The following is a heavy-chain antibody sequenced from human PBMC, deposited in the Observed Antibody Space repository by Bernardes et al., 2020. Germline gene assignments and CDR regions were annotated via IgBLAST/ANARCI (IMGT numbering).Heavy chain of an antibody. V-gene: IGHV3-21*01. CDR3: ARGWPMTTVTTTDF. J-gene: IGHJ4*02. D-gene: IGHD4-17*01. Sequence: SVKGRFTISRDNAKNSLYLQMHSLGAEDTAVYYCARGWPMTTVTTTDFWGQGTLVTVSS.